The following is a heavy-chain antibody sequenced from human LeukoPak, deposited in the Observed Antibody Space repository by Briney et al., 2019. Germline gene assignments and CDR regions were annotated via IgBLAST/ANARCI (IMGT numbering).Heavy chain of an antibody. D-gene: IGHD6-13*01. CDR3: AKDFWQQLAPGAFDI. Sequence: GGSLRLSCAASGLTFDDCAMHWVRQAPGKGLGWDSGISWNSGSIGYADSVKGRFTISRDNSKNTLYLQMNSLRAEDTAVYYCAKDFWQQLAPGAFDIWGQGTMVTVSS. V-gene: IGHV3-9*01. CDR1: GLTFDDCA. J-gene: IGHJ3*02. CDR2: ISWNSGSI.